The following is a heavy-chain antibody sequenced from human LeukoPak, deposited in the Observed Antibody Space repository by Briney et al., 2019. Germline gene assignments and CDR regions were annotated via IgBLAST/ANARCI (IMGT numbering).Heavy chain of an antibody. D-gene: IGHD6-13*01. CDR2: IYYSGST. CDR3: ARRGPSSWTPFDY. CDR1: GGSISSSSYY. V-gene: IGHV4-39*01. Sequence: PSETLSLTCRVSGGSISSSSYYWGWIRQPPGKGLEWIGSIYYSGSTYYNPSLKSRVTISVDTSKNQFSLKLSSVTAADTAVYYCARRGPSSWTPFDYWGQGTLVTVSS. J-gene: IGHJ4*02.